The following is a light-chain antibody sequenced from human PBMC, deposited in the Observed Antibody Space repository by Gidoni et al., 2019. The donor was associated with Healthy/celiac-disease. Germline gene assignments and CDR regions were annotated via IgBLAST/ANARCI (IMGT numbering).Light chain of an antibody. Sequence: EIVMQPAPAPPSVSPGERATLSCRASQSVNSNLAWYQQKPGQAPRLLIYGASTRATGIPARFSGSGSGTEFTLTISSLQSEDFAVYYCQQYNNWPPWTFGQGTKVEIK. CDR3: QQYNNWPPWT. J-gene: IGKJ1*01. CDR1: QSVNSN. CDR2: GAS. V-gene: IGKV3-15*01.